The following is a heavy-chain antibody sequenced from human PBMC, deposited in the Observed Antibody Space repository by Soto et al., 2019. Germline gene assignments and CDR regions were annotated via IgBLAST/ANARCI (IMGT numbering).Heavy chain of an antibody. J-gene: IGHJ4*02. Sequence: PSETLSLPCPVSGLSISGGYCYLSWLRQPPGKGLEWIGYIYYSGSTYYNPSLKSRVTISVDTSKNQFSLKLSSVTAADTAVYYCARTADFWSGYLGIYYFDYWGQGTLVTVSS. D-gene: IGHD3-3*01. CDR3: ARTADFWSGYLGIYYFDY. CDR2: IYYSGST. V-gene: IGHV4-30-4*01. CDR1: GLSISGGYCY.